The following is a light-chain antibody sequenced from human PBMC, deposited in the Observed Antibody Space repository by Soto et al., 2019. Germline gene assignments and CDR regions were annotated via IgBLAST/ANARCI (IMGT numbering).Light chain of an antibody. CDR3: QPCNNWPIT. CDR1: QGIGDT. J-gene: IGKJ4*01. Sequence: VMSQSPATLSISAEEGATLSCGASQGIGDTLAWYQHKPGQTPRLLIYDTSTRATGVPTRFSGSRSGAEGTLTVNSLKNEDFSVYDCQPCNNWPITFGGGTKVDIK. V-gene: IGKV3-15*01. CDR2: DTS.